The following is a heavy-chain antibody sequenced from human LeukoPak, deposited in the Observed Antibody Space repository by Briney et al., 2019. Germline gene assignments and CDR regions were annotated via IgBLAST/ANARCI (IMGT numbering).Heavy chain of an antibody. V-gene: IGHV3-23*01. CDR2: ISGSGGST. Sequence: GGSLRLFCAASGFSLSTYALCWGRQAPGEGLGWGSAISGSGGSTYYADSVKGRFIISRDNSKNSLYLQMNSLRAEDTAIYYCATQASGWYKALDYWGQGTLVTVSS. CDR3: ATQASGWYKALDY. J-gene: IGHJ4*02. CDR1: GFSLSTYA. D-gene: IGHD6-19*01.